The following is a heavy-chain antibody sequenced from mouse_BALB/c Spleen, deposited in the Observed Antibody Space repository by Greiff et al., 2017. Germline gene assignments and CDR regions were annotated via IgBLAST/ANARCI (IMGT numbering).Heavy chain of an antibody. V-gene: IGHV5-6-2*01. J-gene: IGHJ4*01. Sequence: EVQLVESGGGLVKLGGSLKLSCAASGFTFSSYYMSWVRQTPEKRLELVAAINSNGGSTYYPDTVKGRFTISRDNAKNTLYLQMSSLKSEDTALYYCARDYGYSYAMDYWGQGTSVTVSS. CDR2: INSNGGST. CDR3: ARDYGYSYAMDY. CDR1: GFTFSSYY. D-gene: IGHD1-2*01.